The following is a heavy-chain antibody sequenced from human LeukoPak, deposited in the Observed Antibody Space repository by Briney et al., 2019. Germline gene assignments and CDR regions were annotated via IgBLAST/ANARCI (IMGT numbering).Heavy chain of an antibody. CDR1: GYSISSGYY. D-gene: IGHD2-2*01. V-gene: IGHV4-38-2*01. CDR3: ARNIVVVPTVTGAFDV. J-gene: IGHJ3*01. Sequence: SETLSLTCAVSGYSISSGYYWGWIRQPPGKGLEWIGSIYHSGSTYYNPSLESRVTISVDTSKNQFSLKLSSVTAADTAMYYCARNIVVVPTVTGAFDVWGQGTMVTVSS. CDR2: IYHSGST.